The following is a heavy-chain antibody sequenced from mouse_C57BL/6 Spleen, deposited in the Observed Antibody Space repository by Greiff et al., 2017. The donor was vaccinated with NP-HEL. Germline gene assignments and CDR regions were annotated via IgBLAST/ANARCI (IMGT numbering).Heavy chain of an antibody. CDR2: IDPSDSYT. CDR1: GYTFTSYW. J-gene: IGHJ3*01. CDR3: ARDKDMRGFAY. D-gene: IGHD6-5*01. Sequence: QVQLQQPGAELVMPGASVKLSCKASGYTFTSYWMHWVKQRPGQGLEWIGEIDPSDSYTNYNQKFKGKSTLTVDKSSSTAYMQLSSLTSEDSAVYYCARDKDMRGFAYWGQGTLVTVSA. V-gene: IGHV1-69*01.